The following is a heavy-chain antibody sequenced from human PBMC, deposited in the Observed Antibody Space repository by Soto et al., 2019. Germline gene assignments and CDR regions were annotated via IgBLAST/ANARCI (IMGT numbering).Heavy chain of an antibody. J-gene: IGHJ3*02. V-gene: IGHV1-69*04. Sequence: SVKVSCKVSGYTLSELSMHWVRQAPGKGLEWMGRIIPILGIANYAQKFQGRVTTTADKSTSTAYMELSSLRSEDTAVYYCARDRYYGSGSHHHDAFDIWGQGTMVTVSS. CDR3: ARDRYYGSGSHHHDAFDI. D-gene: IGHD3-10*01. CDR2: IIPILGIA. CDR1: GYTLSELS.